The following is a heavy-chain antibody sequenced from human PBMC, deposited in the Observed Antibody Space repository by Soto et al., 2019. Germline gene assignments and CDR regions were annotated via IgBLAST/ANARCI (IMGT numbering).Heavy chain of an antibody. D-gene: IGHD4-17*01. CDR1: GFTFSSYS. J-gene: IGHJ4*02. Sequence: VGSLRLSGAASGFTFSSYSMNWVSQAPGKGLEWVSSISSSSSYIYYTDSVKGRFTISRDNAKNSLYLQMNSLRAEDTAVYYCARDIFSMTTVAPAGYWGQGTLVTVSS. V-gene: IGHV3-21*01. CDR3: ARDIFSMTTVAPAGY. CDR2: ISSSSSYI.